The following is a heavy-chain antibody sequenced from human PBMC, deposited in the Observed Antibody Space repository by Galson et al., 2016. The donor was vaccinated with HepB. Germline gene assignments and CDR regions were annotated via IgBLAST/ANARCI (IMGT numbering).Heavy chain of an antibody. V-gene: IGHV3-23*01. J-gene: IGHJ4*02. CDR3: AKASGYNNAWFTY. CDR1: GFTFSSFP. D-gene: IGHD1-14*01. Sequence: SLRLSCAASGFTFSSFPMNWVRQAPEKGPQWVSAISANGGTTYYGDSVKGRFTISRDNSKNTVYLQMSSLRAEDTAVYYCAKASGYNNAWFTYWGQGTLVTVSS. CDR2: ISANGGTT.